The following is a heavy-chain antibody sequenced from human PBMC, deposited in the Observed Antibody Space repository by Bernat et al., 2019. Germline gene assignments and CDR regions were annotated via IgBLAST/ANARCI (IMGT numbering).Heavy chain of an antibody. CDR1: GFTFSSYG. D-gene: IGHD3-10*01. J-gene: IGHJ3*02. Sequence: QVQLVESGGGVVQPGRSLRLSCAASGFTFSSYGMHWVRQAPGKGLEWVAVIWYDGSNKYYADSVKGRFTISRDNSKNTLYLQMNSLRAEDTAVYYCARDMYYYGSGSCSTAFDIWGQGTMVTVSS. CDR2: IWYDGSNK. CDR3: ARDMYYYGSGSCSTAFDI. V-gene: IGHV3-30*19.